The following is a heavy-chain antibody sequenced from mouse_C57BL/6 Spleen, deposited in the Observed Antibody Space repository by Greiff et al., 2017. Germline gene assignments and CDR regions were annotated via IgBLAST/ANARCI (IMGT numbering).Heavy chain of an antibody. J-gene: IGHJ4*01. V-gene: IGHV5-4*01. Sequence: EVHLVESGGGLVKPGGSLKLSCAASGFTFSSYAMSWVRQTPEKRLEWVATISDGGSYTYYPDNVKGRFTISRDNAKNKLYLQMSHLKSEDTAMYYCARDRDYDMDYWGQGTSLTVSS. CDR1: GFTFSSYA. D-gene: IGHD3-3*01. CDR2: ISDGGSYT. CDR3: ARDRDYDMDY.